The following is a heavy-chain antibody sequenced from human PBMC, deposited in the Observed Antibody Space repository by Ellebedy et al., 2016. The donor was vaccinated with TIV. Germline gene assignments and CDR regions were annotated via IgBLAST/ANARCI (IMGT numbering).Heavy chain of an antibody. J-gene: IGHJ4*02. Sequence: GEPLKISCAASGFRFKSYAMSWVRQAPGKGLEWVAGMNTAGDTTYYADSVKGRFTISRYNSNNTLDLQMNSLRAEDTALYYCAKDVGATHDFWGQGTLVTVSS. D-gene: IGHD3-16*01. V-gene: IGHV3-23*01. CDR2: MNTAGDTT. CDR1: GFRFKSYA. CDR3: AKDVGATHDF.